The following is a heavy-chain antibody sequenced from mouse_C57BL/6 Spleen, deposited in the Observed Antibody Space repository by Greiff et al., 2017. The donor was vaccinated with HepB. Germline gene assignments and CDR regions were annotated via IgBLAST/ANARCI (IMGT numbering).Heavy chain of an antibody. Sequence: VKLMESGAELVKPGASVKLSCKASGYTFTEYTIHWVKQRSGQGLEWIGWFYPGSGSIKYNEKFKDKATVTADKSSSTVYMELSRLTSEDSAVYFCARHEAGVYDGGYFDVWGTGTTVTVSS. CDR2: FYPGSGSI. J-gene: IGHJ1*03. V-gene: IGHV1-62-2*01. CDR3: ARHEAGVYDGGYFDV. D-gene: IGHD2-12*01. CDR1: GYTFTEYT.